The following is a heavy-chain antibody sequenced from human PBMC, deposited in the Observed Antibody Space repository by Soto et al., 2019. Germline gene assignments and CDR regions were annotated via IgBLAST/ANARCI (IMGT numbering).Heavy chain of an antibody. J-gene: IGHJ4*02. CDR3: ARDPGYSYGYN. CDR1: GYTFTSYA. CDR2: INAGNGNT. D-gene: IGHD5-18*01. V-gene: IGHV1-3*01. Sequence: QVQLEQSVAEVKKPGASVKVSCKASGYTFTSYAMHWVRQAPGQRLEWMGWINAGNGNTKYSQKFQGRVTITRDTSASTAYMELISLRSEDTAVYYCARDPGYSYGYNWGQGTLVTVSS.